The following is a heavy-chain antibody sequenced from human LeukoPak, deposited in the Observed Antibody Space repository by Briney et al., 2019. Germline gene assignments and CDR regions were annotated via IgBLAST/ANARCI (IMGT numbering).Heavy chain of an antibody. CDR1: GFIFSSHG. D-gene: IGHD3-10*01. Sequence: GSLRLSCAASGFIFSSHGMNWVRQAPGKGLEWVSYISSSGSTIYYADSVKGRFTISRDNAKNSLYLQMNSLRAEDTAVYYCASHMLWFGELSPFAFDIWGQGTMVTVSS. V-gene: IGHV3-48*04. CDR2: ISSSGSTI. J-gene: IGHJ3*02. CDR3: ASHMLWFGELSPFAFDI.